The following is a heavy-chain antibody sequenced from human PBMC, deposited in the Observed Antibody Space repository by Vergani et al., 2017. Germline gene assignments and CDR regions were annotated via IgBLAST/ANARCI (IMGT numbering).Heavy chain of an antibody. J-gene: IGHJ5*02. CDR1: GYYFTDNY. V-gene: IGHV1-2*02. D-gene: IGHD3-9*01. CDR3: VRGGTFDWLST. Sequence: QVQLVQSGAEVKKPGAAVKVSCKASGYYFTDNYLHWVRQAPGQGLEWMGRITPQNGGTQYAEKFKGRVTMTRDTSITTGYMELTSLTSDDTAIYYCVRGGTFDWLSTWGQGTLVTVSS. CDR2: ITPQNGGT.